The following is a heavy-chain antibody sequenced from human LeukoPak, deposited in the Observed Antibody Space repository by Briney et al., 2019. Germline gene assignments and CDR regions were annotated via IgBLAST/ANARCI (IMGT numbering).Heavy chain of an antibody. V-gene: IGHV3-23*01. D-gene: IGHD4/OR15-4a*01. CDR3: AKDASPYSNYAIRWFDS. CDR1: GFSFRTYI. J-gene: IGHJ5*01. CDR2: ISGDAITT. Sequence: GRSLRLSCTASGFSFRTYIMAWVRQVPGKGLEWISAISGDAITTYYAVPVKGRFTISRDNFRNTLSLQMDSLRADDSAVYYCAKDASPYSNYAIRWFDSWGQGTLVTASS.